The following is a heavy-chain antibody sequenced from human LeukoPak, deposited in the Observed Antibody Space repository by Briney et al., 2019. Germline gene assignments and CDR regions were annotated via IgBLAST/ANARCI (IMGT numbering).Heavy chain of an antibody. Sequence: SVKVSCKASGGTFSSYAISWVRQAPGQGLEWMGGIIPIFGTANYAQKFQGRVTITADESTSTAYMELSSLRSEDTAVYYCARVLTRGYNTKYYFDYWGQGTLVTVSS. CDR3: ARVLTRGYNTKYYFDY. J-gene: IGHJ4*02. CDR2: IIPIFGTA. V-gene: IGHV1-69*13. CDR1: GGTFSSYA. D-gene: IGHD5-24*01.